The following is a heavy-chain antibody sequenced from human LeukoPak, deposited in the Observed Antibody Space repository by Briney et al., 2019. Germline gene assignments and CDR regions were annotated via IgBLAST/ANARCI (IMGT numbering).Heavy chain of an antibody. J-gene: IGHJ3*02. Sequence: PSETLSLTCTVSGGSISSYYWSWIRQPAGKGLEWIGRIYTSGSTNYNPFLKSRVTMSVDTSKNQFSLKLSSVTAADTAVYYCARAEHDYGDSDAFDIWGQGTMVTVSS. D-gene: IGHD4-17*01. CDR3: ARAEHDYGDSDAFDI. V-gene: IGHV4-4*07. CDR2: IYTSGST. CDR1: GGSISSYY.